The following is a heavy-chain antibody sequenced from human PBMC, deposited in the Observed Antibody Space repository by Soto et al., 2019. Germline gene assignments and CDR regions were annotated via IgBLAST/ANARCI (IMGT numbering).Heavy chain of an antibody. D-gene: IGHD6-6*01. V-gene: IGHV3-23*01. Sequence: ESGGGLEQPGESLRLSCAASGFTFNNFAMSWVRQAPGKGLEWVSGISGSGGSTYYADSVKGRFTIARDNSKNTLSLQMNNLRVDDTALYYCARAPASSMAASRPFDYWGQGTLVTVSS. J-gene: IGHJ4*02. CDR2: ISGSGGST. CDR1: GFTFNNFA. CDR3: ARAPASSMAASRPFDY.